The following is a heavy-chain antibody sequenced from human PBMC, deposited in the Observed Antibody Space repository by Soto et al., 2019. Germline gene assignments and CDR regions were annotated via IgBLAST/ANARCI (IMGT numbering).Heavy chain of an antibody. D-gene: IGHD2-8*01. CDR2: IKSKNDGGTA. J-gene: IGHJ4*02. Sequence: EVQLVESGGGLVKPGGSLRLSCAASGFTFDNAWMSWVRQAPGKGLEWVGRIKSKNDGGTADYAAPVKGRFTISRDDSKNTLCLQMNSLKAEDTAVYYCTTDRGHMYDFDYWGQGTLVPVSS. CDR3: TTDRGHMYDFDY. V-gene: IGHV3-15*01. CDR1: GFTFDNAW.